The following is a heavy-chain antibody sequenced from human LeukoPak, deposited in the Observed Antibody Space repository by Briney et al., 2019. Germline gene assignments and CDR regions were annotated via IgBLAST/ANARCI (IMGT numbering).Heavy chain of an antibody. CDR2: IKQDGSEK. CDR1: GFTLSSYW. Sequence: PGGSLRLSCAASGFTLSSYWMSWVRQAPGKGLEWVANIKQDGSEKYYVDSVKGRFTISRDNAENSLYLQMNNLRVEDTAVYYCAKNNGGGDYWGLGTLVTVSS. CDR3: AKNNGGGDY. V-gene: IGHV3-7*01. D-gene: IGHD1-14*01. J-gene: IGHJ4*02.